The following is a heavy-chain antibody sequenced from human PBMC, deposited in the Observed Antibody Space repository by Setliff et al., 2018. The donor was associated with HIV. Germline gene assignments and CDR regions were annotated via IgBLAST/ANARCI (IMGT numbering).Heavy chain of an antibody. CDR1: GDSMRDYY. CDR3: ARDRPNYGSGSSAYNWFDP. V-gene: IGHV4-4*07. Sequence: ETLSLTCTVSGDSMRDYYWSWLRQPAGKGLEWIGRIFPSGTTDYNPSLKSRVTMSIDTSKDQFSLNLKSVTAADTAAYFCARDRPNYGSGSSAYNWFDPWGQGNQVTVSS. J-gene: IGHJ5*02. D-gene: IGHD3-10*01. CDR2: IFPSGTT.